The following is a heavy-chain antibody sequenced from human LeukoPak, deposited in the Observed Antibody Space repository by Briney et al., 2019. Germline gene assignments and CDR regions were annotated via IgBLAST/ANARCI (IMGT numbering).Heavy chain of an antibody. D-gene: IGHD3-9*01. CDR3: ERDILTGSPRDAFDI. V-gene: IGHV4-39*01. Sequence: PSETLSLTCTVSGGSISSSSYYWGWIRQPPGKGLEWIGSIYYSGSTYYNPSLKSRVTISVDTSKNQFSLKLSSVTAADTAVCYCERDILTGSPRDAFDIWGQGTMVTVSS. J-gene: IGHJ3*02. CDR2: IYYSGST. CDR1: GGSISSSSYY.